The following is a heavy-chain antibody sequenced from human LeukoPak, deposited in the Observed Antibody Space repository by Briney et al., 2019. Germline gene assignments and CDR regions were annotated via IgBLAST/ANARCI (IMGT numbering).Heavy chain of an antibody. CDR2: IIPIFGTA. J-gene: IGHJ6*03. Sequence: GASVKVSCKASGGTFSSYAISWVRQAPGQGLEWMGGIIPIFGTANYAQKFQGRVTITADESTSTAYMELSSLRSEDTAVYYCARAHEYSSSSTQPYYYYYYYMDVWGKGTTVTVSS. CDR1: GGTFSSYA. D-gene: IGHD6-6*01. V-gene: IGHV1-69*13. CDR3: ARAHEYSSSSTQPYYYYYYYMDV.